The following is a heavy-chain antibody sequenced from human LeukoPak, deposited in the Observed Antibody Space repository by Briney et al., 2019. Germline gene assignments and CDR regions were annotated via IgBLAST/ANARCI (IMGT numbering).Heavy chain of an antibody. CDR3: ARGGGGYDSSGYGFLDY. D-gene: IGHD3-22*01. Sequence: PGGSLRLSCAASGFSFSTYEMNWVRQAPGKGLEWVSYISSRGSAIYYADSVKGRFTISRDIAKTSLYLQMNSLRAEDTAVYYCARGGGGYDSSGYGFLDYWGQGTLVTVSS. CDR2: ISSRGSAI. CDR1: GFSFSTYE. J-gene: IGHJ4*02. V-gene: IGHV3-48*03.